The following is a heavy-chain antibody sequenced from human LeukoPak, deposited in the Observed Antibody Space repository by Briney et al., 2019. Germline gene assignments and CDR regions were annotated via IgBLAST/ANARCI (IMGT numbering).Heavy chain of an antibody. D-gene: IGHD1-26*01. J-gene: IGHJ4*02. V-gene: IGHV1-69*01. CDR3: ARASHSGSYLGVDY. Sequence: SVKVSCKASGGTFSSYAISWVRQAPGQGLEWMGGIIPIFGSASYAQKFQGRVTITADESTSTVYMELSSLRSEDTAVYYCARASHSGSYLGVDYWGQGTLVTVSS. CDR1: GGTFSSYA. CDR2: IIPIFGSA.